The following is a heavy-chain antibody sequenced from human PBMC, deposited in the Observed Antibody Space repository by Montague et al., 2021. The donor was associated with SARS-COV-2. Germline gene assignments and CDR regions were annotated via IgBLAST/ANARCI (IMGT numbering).Heavy chain of an antibody. CDR2: IFYRGTT. CDR1: GDSMTYFY. CDR3: ARGATRTFDY. V-gene: IGHV4-59*01. D-gene: IGHD1-1*01. Sequence: SETLSLTSTVSGDSMTYFYWSWIRQTPEKGLEWIGYIFYRGTTKYNPSLESRVTITVDTSKDQFYLKLNSVTAADTAVYYCARGATRTFDYWGQGTRVTVSS. J-gene: IGHJ4*02.